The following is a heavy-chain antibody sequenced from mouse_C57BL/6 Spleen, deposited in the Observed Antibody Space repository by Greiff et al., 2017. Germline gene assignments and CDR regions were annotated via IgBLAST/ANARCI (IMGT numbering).Heavy chain of an antibody. D-gene: IGHD3-1*01. CDR2: IDPETGGT. Sequence: QVQLQQSGAELVRPGASVTLSCKASGYTFTDYEMHWVKQTPVHGLEWIGAIDPETGGTAYNQKFKGKAILTADKSSSTAYMGLRSLTSEDSAVYYCTGWGYCGYFDVWGTGTTVTVSS. CDR1: GYTFTDYE. V-gene: IGHV1-15*01. J-gene: IGHJ1*03. CDR3: TGWGYCGYFDV.